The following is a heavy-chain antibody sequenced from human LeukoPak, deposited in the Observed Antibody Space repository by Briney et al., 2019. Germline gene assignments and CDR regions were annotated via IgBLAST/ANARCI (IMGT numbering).Heavy chain of an antibody. D-gene: IGHD3-10*01. CDR2: ISSSGSTI. CDR1: GFTFSSYE. CDR3: ARDQPYGSGSYYNAAFDI. Sequence: QAGGSLRLSCAASGFTFSSYEVNWVRQAPGKGLEWVSYISSSGSTIYYADSVKGRFTISRDNAKNSLYLQMNSLRAEDTAVYYCARDQPYGSGSYYNAAFDIWGQETMVTVSS. J-gene: IGHJ3*02. V-gene: IGHV3-48*03.